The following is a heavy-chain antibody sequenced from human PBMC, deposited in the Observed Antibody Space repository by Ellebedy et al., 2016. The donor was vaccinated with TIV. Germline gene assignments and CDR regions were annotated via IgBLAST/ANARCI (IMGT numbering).Heavy chain of an antibody. CDR3: ARQHDPKYNNYMDV. CDR2: IHYSGSA. CDR1: GDSISPYY. Sequence: MPSETLSLTCTVSGDSISPYYWNWIRQPPGKGLEWNGYIHYSGSANYNPSLKSRVTISVDTSNNQFSLNLSSVTAADTAMYYCARQHDPKYNNYMDVWGKGTTVTVSS. V-gene: IGHV4-59*01. J-gene: IGHJ6*03.